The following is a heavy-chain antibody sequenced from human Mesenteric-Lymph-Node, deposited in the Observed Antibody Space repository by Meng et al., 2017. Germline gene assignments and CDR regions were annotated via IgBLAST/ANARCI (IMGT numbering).Heavy chain of an antibody. CDR2: IHSSGST. D-gene: IGHD4-17*01. Sequence: VRWRGADPCMVSPSQTLSPTCTVSVGPISSGGYCWSWIRQHPGKGLAWIGYIHSSGSTYYNPSLRSRLTISVDTSKNQFSLKLTSVTAADTAVYFCARTNYGDYNWFDPWGQGTLVTVSS. J-gene: IGHJ5*02. CDR1: VGPISSGGYC. CDR3: ARTNYGDYNWFDP. V-gene: IGHV4-31*03.